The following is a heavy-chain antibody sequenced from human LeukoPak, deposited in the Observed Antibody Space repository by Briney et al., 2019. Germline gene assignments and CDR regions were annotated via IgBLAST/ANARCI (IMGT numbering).Heavy chain of an antibody. J-gene: IGHJ3*02. Sequence: GGSLRLSCAASGFTFSSYAMSWVRQAPGKGLEWVSGISWNSGSIGYADSVKGRFTISRDNAKNSLYLQMNSLRAEDTALYYCATVDAFDIWGQGTMVTVSS. V-gene: IGHV3-9*01. CDR3: ATVDAFDI. CDR2: ISWNSGSI. CDR1: GFTFSSYA.